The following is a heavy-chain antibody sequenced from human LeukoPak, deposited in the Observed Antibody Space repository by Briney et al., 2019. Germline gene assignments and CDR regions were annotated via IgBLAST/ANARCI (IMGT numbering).Heavy chain of an antibody. CDR3: ARVRADGSSGYSRDY. D-gene: IGHD3-22*01. V-gene: IGHV1-18*01. CDR1: GYTFTSYG. CDR2: TSAYNGNT. J-gene: IGHJ4*02. Sequence: ASVTVSCKASGYTFTSYGISWVRQAPGQGLEWMGWTSAYNGNTNYAQKLQGRVTMTTDTSTSTAYMELRSLRSDDTAVYYCARVRADGSSGYSRDYWGQGTLVTVSS.